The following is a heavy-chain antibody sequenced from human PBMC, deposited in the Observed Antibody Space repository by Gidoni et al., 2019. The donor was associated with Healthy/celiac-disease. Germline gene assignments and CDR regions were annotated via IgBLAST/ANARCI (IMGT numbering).Heavy chain of an antibody. D-gene: IGHD3-10*01. J-gene: IGHJ4*02. V-gene: IGHV1-69*08. Sequence: QVQLVQSGAEVKKPGSSVKVSCKASGGTFSSYTISWVRQAPGQGLEWMGRIIPILGIANDAQKFQGRVTITADKSTSTAYMELSSLRSEDTAVYYCARDTYYGSGSYFDYWGQGTLVTVSS. CDR2: IIPILGIA. CDR3: ARDTYYGSGSYFDY. CDR1: GGTFSSYT.